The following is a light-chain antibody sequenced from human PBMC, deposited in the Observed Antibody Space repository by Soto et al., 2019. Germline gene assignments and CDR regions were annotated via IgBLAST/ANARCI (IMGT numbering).Light chain of an antibody. CDR2: GAS. CDR3: QQNGSSPWT. J-gene: IGKJ1*01. CDR1: QSVSNNF. V-gene: IGKV3-20*01. Sequence: EIVLTQSPGTLSLSPGARATLSCRASQSVSNNFLAWYQQKPGQAPRLLIYGASNRATGIPDRFSGSGSGTDFTLTVSRLEPEDFAVYYCQQNGSSPWTFGQGTKVDIK.